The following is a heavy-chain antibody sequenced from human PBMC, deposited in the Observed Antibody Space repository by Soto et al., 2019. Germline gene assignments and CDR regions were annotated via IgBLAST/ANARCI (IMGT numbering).Heavy chain of an antibody. CDR1: GESFTSYW. Sequence: GASMTIACWRAGESFTSYWIRSVRQLPGKGLEWMGIIYPGDSDTNFNPSPKSRVTISVDTSKKQFTLKLTSVTAADTAVYYCATDSATSYFVMDVWGHGTTVTLSS. CDR3: ATDSATSYFVMDV. V-gene: IGHV5-51*01. J-gene: IGHJ6*02. CDR2: IYPGDSDT. D-gene: IGHD1-26*01.